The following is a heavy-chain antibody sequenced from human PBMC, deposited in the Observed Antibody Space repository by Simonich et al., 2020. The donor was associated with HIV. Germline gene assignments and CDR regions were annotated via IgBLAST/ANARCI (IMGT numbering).Heavy chain of an antibody. D-gene: IGHD5-12*01. Sequence: QVHLQQWGAGLLKPSETLSLTCAVYGGSFSGYYWNWIRQPPGKGREWIGEFDHREITNYNPSRKSRVTISVDTAKNQFSLKLSSVTAADTAVYYCARTIYSGYDFPFDYWGQGTLVTVSS. CDR3: ARTIYSGYDFPFDY. CDR1: GGSFSGYY. CDR2: FDHREIT. J-gene: IGHJ4*02. V-gene: IGHV4-34*01.